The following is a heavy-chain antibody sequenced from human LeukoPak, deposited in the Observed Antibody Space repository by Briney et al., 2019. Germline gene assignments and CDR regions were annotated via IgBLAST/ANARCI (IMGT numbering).Heavy chain of an antibody. CDR2: INSDGSST. CDR1: GFTFSSYW. Sequence: PGGSLRLSCAASGFTFSSYWMHWVRQAPGKGLVWVSRINSDGSSTSYADSVKGRFTISRDNSKNTLYLQMHSLRAEDTAVYYCAKDPGSSWYGWFDSWGQGTLVTVSS. D-gene: IGHD6-13*01. J-gene: IGHJ5*01. V-gene: IGHV3-74*01. CDR3: AKDPGSSWYGWFDS.